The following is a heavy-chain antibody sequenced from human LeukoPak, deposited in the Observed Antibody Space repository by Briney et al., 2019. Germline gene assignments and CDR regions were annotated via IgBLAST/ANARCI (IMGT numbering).Heavy chain of an antibody. V-gene: IGHV4-34*01. D-gene: IGHD5-18*01. CDR1: GGSFSGYY. CDR2: INHSGST. CDR3: ARVGRGYSYGYAY. J-gene: IGHJ4*02. Sequence: SETLSLTCAVYGGSFSGYYWSWIRQPPGKGLEWIGEINHSGSTNYNPSLKSRVTISVDTSKNQFSLKQSSVTAADTAVYYCARVGRGYSYGYAYWGQGTLVTVSS.